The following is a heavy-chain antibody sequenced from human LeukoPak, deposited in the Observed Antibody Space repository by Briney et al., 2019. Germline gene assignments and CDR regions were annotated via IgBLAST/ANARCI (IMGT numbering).Heavy chain of an antibody. D-gene: IGHD6-19*01. CDR2: INHSGST. J-gene: IGHJ4*02. CDR1: GGSFSGYY. V-gene: IGHV4-34*01. Sequence: SETLSLTCAVYGGSFSGYYWSWIRQPPGKGLEWIGEINHSGSTNYNPSLKSRVTISVDTSKNQFSLKLSSVTAADTAVYYCARGKFVAGTGFYYFDYWGQGTLVTVSS. CDR3: ARGKFVAGTGFYYFDY.